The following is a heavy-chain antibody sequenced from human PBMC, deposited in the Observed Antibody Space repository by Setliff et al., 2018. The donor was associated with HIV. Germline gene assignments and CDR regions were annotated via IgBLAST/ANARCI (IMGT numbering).Heavy chain of an antibody. J-gene: IGHJ4*02. CDR3: ARQDIPTGYYLFDY. V-gene: IGHV1-2*06. D-gene: IGHD3-9*01. CDR1: GYKFTGHH. CDR2: INPNMGDT. Sequence: ASVKVSCKASGYKFTGHHIQWMRQAPGQGLEWMGRINPNMGDTQYAQKFQGRIIMTRDASINTVYMELSSLTSDDTALYYCARQDIPTGYYLFDYWGQGTQVTVSS.